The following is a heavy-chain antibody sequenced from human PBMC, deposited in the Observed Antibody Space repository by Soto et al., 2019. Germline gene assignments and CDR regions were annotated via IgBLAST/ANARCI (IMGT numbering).Heavy chain of an antibody. CDR1: GYTFTNYG. Sequence: QVHLVQSGAEVKKPGASVKVSCEASGYTFTNYGVHWVRQAPGQGLEWMGWISAHNGNTNYAQVFQGRVTLTTDTSTNTAYMELRNLRSDDTALYYCATEPADNHRKATIDQWGPGTLVTVSS. D-gene: IGHD1-26*01. CDR2: ISAHNGNT. CDR3: ATEPADNHRKATIDQ. J-gene: IGHJ4*02. V-gene: IGHV1-18*01.